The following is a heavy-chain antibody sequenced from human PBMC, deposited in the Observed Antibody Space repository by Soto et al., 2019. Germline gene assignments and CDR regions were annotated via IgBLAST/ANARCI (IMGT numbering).Heavy chain of an antibody. CDR1: GFTFSSYA. Sequence: GGSLRLSCAASGFTFSSYAMSWVRQAPGKGLEWVSAISGSGGSTYYADSVKGRFTISRDNSKNTLNLQMNSQRAEDTAVYYCAKQYGIAVADYYFDYWGQGTLVTVSS. J-gene: IGHJ4*02. CDR2: ISGSGGST. CDR3: AKQYGIAVADYYFDY. V-gene: IGHV3-23*01. D-gene: IGHD6-19*01.